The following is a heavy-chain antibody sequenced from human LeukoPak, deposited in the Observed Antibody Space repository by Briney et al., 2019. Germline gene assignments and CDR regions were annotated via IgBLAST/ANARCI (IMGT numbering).Heavy chain of an antibody. J-gene: IGHJ3*02. CDR1: GGSISSYY. CDR2: IYTSGST. Sequence: PSETLSLTCTVSGGSISSYYWSWIRQPAGKGLEWIGRIYTSGSTNYNPSLKSRVTMSVDTSKNQFSLKLSSVTAADTAVYYCARVYYDFWSGYSMGAFVIWGQGTMVTVSS. V-gene: IGHV4-4*07. CDR3: ARVYYDFWSGYSMGAFVI. D-gene: IGHD3-3*01.